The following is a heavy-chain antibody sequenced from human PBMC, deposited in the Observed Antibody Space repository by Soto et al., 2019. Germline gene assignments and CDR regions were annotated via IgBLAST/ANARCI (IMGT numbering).Heavy chain of an antibody. CDR2: SAGGNGNT. V-gene: IGHV1-3*01. D-gene: IGHD4-4*01. Sequence: QVQLVQSGAEVKKPGASVKVSCKASGDSFRSYDVHWVRQAPGQGLEWMGRSAGGNGNTKYSEEFQDRLAISRDTRANIVYMELSSLRSEDTAVYDCARESSHYQDFFEHWGQGALVIVSS. CDR1: GDSFRSYD. J-gene: IGHJ4*02. CDR3: ARESSHYQDFFEH.